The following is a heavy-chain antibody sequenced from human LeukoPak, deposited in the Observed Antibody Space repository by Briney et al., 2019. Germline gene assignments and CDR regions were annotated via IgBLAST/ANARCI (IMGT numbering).Heavy chain of an antibody. Sequence: AAVKVSCKASGYTFTTCYISWVRQAPGQGLEWMGWISAYNGNTNYAQKFQGRVTMTTDTSTSTAYMELRSLRSDDTAVYYCAREEGAPIAAANVWGLGKMVTVSS. D-gene: IGHD6-13*01. J-gene: IGHJ3*01. CDR3: AREEGAPIAAANV. V-gene: IGHV1-18*01. CDR2: ISAYNGNT. CDR1: GYTFTTCY.